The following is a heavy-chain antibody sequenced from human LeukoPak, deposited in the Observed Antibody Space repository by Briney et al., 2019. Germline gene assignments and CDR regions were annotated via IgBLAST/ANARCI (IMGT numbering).Heavy chain of an antibody. J-gene: IGHJ4*02. CDR3: ARGRGSRTGYNGDYLDY. CDR2: ITPILGLI. V-gene: IGHV1-69*04. Sequence: SVKVSFKASGGTFSNYAINWVRQAPGQGLEWMGRITPILGLINYAQKFQGRVTITADKSTSTGYMDVTGLRSDDTAVYYCARGRGSRTGYNGDYLDYWGQGTLVTVSS. D-gene: IGHD5-18*01. CDR1: GGTFSNYA.